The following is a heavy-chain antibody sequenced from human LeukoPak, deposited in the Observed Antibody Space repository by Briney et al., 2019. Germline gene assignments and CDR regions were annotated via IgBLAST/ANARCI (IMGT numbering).Heavy chain of an antibody. CDR3: ARSLYLDRPMGL. CDR2: IKQDGSEK. V-gene: IGHV3-7*01. D-gene: IGHD1-20*01. CDR1: GFTLSTYW. J-gene: IGHJ4*02. Sequence: GGSLRLSCAASGFTLSTYWMSWVRQAPGKGLGWVANIKQDGSEKYYVDSVKGRFTISRDNAKNSLYLQMNSLTVEDTAVYYCARSLYLDRPMGLWGQGTLVTVSS.